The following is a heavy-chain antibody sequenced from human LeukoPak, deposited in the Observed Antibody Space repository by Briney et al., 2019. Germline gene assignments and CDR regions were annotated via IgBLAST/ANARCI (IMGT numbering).Heavy chain of an antibody. J-gene: IGHJ5*02. CDR1: GFTFSSYA. CDR3: ARGPSGRGSWFDP. CDR2: ISGSGGST. Sequence: PGGSLRLSXAASGFTFSSYAMSWVRQAPGKGLEWVSAISGSGGSTYYADSVKGRFTVSRDNAKNTLYLQMNSLRAEDTAVYYCARGPSGRGSWFDPWGQGTLVTVSS. D-gene: IGHD1-26*01. V-gene: IGHV3-23*01.